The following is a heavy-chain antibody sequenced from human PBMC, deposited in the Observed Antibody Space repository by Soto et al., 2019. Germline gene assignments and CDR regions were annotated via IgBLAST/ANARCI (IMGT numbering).Heavy chain of an antibody. V-gene: IGHV3-48*01. D-gene: IGHD2-21*02. CDR3: ARVGSRCGGDCYSSDAFDI. CDR1: GFTFSSYS. J-gene: IGHJ3*02. CDR2: ISSSSSTI. Sequence: GSLRLSCAASGFTFSSYSMNWVRQAPGKGLEWVSYISSSSSTIYYADSVKGRFTISRDNAKNSLYLQMNSLRAEDTAVYYCARVGSRCGGDCYSSDAFDIWGQGTMVTVSS.